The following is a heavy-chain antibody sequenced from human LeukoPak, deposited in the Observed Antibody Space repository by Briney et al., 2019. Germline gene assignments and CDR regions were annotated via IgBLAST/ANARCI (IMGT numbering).Heavy chain of an antibody. CDR3: ARQALMGYSSSSHTFDI. CDR1: GGSLTDGDYY. CDR2: T. J-gene: IGHJ3*02. Sequence: PSETLSLTCTVSGGSLTDGDYYWGWVRQPPGTGLQWIATTYEGASLKSRVTISLDTSKNQFSPKLSSVAAADTAVYYCARQALMGYSSSSHTFDIWGQGTMATVSS. D-gene: IGHD6-6*01. V-gene: IGHV4-61*08.